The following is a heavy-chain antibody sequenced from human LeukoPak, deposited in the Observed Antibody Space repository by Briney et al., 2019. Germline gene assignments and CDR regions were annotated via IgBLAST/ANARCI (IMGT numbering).Heavy chain of an antibody. Sequence: ASVKVSCXASGYTFTTYYIHWVRLAPGQGLEWMGIIDPSGGYTAYAQKLQGRVTMTRDTSTSTVYMELSSLTSDDTAVYYCARVSMDLWSVYYYYYMDVWGKGTTVTVSS. J-gene: IGHJ6*03. CDR2: IDPSGGYT. CDR3: ARVSMDLWSVYYYYYMDV. D-gene: IGHD3/OR15-3a*01. V-gene: IGHV1-46*04. CDR1: GYTFTTYY.